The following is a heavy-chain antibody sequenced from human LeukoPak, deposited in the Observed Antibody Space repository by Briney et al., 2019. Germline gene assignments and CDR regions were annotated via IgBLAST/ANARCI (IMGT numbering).Heavy chain of an antibody. CDR3: ARDTHGYTP. D-gene: IGHD5-24*01. CDR1: GGTFSSYA. J-gene: IGHJ5*02. V-gene: IGHV1-2*02. CDR2: INPNSGGT. Sequence: ASVKVSCKASGGTFSSYAISWVRQAPGQGLEWMGWINPNSGGTNYAQKFQGRVTMTRDTSISTAYMELSRLRSDDTAVYYCARDTHGYTPWGQGTLVTVSS.